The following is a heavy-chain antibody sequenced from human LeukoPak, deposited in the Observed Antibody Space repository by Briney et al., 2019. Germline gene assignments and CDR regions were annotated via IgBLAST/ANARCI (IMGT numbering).Heavy chain of an antibody. Sequence: PSETLSHTCTVSGGYISSSRYYWGWIRQPPGKGLEWIGSIYYSGSTYYNPSLKSRVTIYVDTSRNQFSLKLRSVPAADTAVYDCARHRSIAAAGIGIDPWGQGTLVTVSS. CDR2: IYYSGST. V-gene: IGHV4-39*01. CDR1: GGYISSSRYY. CDR3: ARHRSIAAAGIGIDP. D-gene: IGHD6-13*01. J-gene: IGHJ5*02.